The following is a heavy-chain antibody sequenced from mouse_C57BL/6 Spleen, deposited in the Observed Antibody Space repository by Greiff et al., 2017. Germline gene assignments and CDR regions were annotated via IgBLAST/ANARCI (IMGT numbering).Heavy chain of an antibody. CDR3: ATTMVTTKGFAY. CDR1: GYTFTSYW. CDR2: IHPSDSDT. V-gene: IGHV1-74*01. J-gene: IGHJ3*01. D-gene: IGHD2-2*01. Sequence: QVQLQQPGAELVKPGASVKVSCKASGYTFTSYWMHWVKQRPGQGLEWIGRIHPSDSDTNYNQKFKGKATLTVDKSSSTAYMQLSSLTSEDSAVYYCATTMVTTKGFAYWGQGTLVTVSA.